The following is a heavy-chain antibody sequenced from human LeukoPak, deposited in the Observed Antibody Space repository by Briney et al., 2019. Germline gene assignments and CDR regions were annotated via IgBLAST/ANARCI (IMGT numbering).Heavy chain of an antibody. CDR2: IYTSGST. CDR1: GGSISSYY. Sequence: SETLSLTCTVSGGSISSYYWSWIRQPVGKGLEWIGRIYTSGSTNYNPSLKSRVTMSVDTSKNQFSLKLSSVTAADTAVYYCARDLNPTKAVAGYFDYWGQGTLVTVSS. V-gene: IGHV4-4*07. CDR3: ARDLNPTKAVAGYFDY. J-gene: IGHJ4*02. D-gene: IGHD6-19*01.